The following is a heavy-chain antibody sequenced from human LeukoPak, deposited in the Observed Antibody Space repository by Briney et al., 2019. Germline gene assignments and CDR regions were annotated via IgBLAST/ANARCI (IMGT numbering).Heavy chain of an antibody. V-gene: IGHV3-11*04. J-gene: IGHJ3*02. CDR2: ISSGGSTI. D-gene: IGHD5-18*01. Sequence: PGGSLRLSCAASGFTFSDYYMSWVRQAPGKGLEWVSYISSGGSTICYADSVKGRFTISRDNAKNSLYLQMNSLRAEDTAVYYCARVVDTAMVGLGAFDIWGQGTMVTVSS. CDR3: ARVVDTAMVGLGAFDI. CDR1: GFTFSDYY.